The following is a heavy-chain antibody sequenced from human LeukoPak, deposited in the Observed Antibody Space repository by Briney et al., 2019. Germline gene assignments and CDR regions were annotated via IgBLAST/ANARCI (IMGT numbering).Heavy chain of an antibody. J-gene: IGHJ4*02. CDR1: GYSFISYW. Sequence: GESLKISCKGSGYSFISYWIGWVRQMPEKGLEWMGIIYPGDSDTRYSPSFQGQVTISADKSIRNAYLQWSSLKASDTAMYYCARGSSGYTYGFDYWGQGTLVTVSS. CDR2: IYPGDSDT. CDR3: ARGSSGYTYGFDY. D-gene: IGHD5-18*01. V-gene: IGHV5-51*01.